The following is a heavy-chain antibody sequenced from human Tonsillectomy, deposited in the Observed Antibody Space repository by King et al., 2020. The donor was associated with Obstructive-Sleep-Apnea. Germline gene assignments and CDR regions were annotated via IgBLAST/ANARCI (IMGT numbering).Heavy chain of an antibody. D-gene: IGHD6-19*01. CDR1: GGSISSSSYY. CDR2: IYYGGST. V-gene: IGHV4-39*01. Sequence: QLQESGPGLVKPSETLSLTCTVSGGSISSSSYYWGWIRQPPGKGLEWIGSIYYGGSTYYNPSLKSRVTISVDTSKNQFSLKLSSVTAADTAVYYCARQDSSGWGDLEYWGQGTLVTVSS. CDR3: ARQDSSGWGDLEY. J-gene: IGHJ4*02.